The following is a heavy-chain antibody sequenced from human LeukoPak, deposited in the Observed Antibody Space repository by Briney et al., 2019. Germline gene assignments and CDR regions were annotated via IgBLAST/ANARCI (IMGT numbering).Heavy chain of an antibody. CDR1: GFTFSSYA. J-gene: IGHJ4*02. D-gene: IGHD3-3*01. Sequence: GGSLRLSCAASGFTFSSYAMSWVRQAPGKGLEWVSAISGSGGTTYYADSVKGRFTISRDNSKNTLYLQMNSLRAEDTAVYYCAKGSRDHYDFWSGYYYFDYWGQGTLVTVSS. V-gene: IGHV3-23*01. CDR2: ISGSGGTT. CDR3: AKGSRDHYDFWSGYYYFDY.